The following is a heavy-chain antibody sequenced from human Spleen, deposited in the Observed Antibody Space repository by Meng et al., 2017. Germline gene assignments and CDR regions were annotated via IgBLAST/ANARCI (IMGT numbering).Heavy chain of an antibody. CDR2: IYYSGST. CDR3: ARDERFSSSWNNAFDI. Sequence: SETLSLTCTVSGVSIDSSSYYWGWIRQPPGKGLEWIGSIYYSGSTYYNPSLKSRVTISVDTSNNQFSLKLSSVTAADTAVYYCARDERFSSSWNNAFDIWGQGTMVTVSS. CDR1: GVSIDSSSYY. D-gene: IGHD1/OR15-1a*01. J-gene: IGHJ3*02. V-gene: IGHV4-39*07.